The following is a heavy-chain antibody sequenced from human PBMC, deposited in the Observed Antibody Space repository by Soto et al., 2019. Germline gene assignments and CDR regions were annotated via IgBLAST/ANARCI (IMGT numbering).Heavy chain of an antibody. CDR3: AKEFDDNWNYFDY. V-gene: IGHV3-30*18. CDR2: ISYDGSNK. CDR1: GFTFSSYG. Sequence: GGSLRLSCAASGFTFSSYGMHWVRQAPGKGLEWVAVISYDGSNKYYADSVKGRFTISRDNSKNTLYLQMNSLRAEDTAVYYCAKEFDDNWNYFDYWGQGTLVTVSS. D-gene: IGHD1-20*01. J-gene: IGHJ4*02.